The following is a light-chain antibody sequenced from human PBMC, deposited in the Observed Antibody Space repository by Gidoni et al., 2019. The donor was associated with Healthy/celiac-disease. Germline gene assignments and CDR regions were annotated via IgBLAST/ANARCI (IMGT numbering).Light chain of an antibody. CDR3: SSYRSGGTLV. CDR2: EVS. J-gene: IGLJ3*02. CDR1: GSDGGDYNY. Sequence: QSALPQPASVAGSPVQPVTISCTGTGSDGGDYNYVSWYQQHPGKAPKLVIFEVSNRPSRVSSRFSGSKSGNTASLTISGLQAEDEADYYCSSYRSGGTLVFGGGTKLTVL. V-gene: IGLV2-14*01.